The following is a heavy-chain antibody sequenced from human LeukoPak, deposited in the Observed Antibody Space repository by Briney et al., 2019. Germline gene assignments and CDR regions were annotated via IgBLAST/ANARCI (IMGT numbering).Heavy chain of an antibody. V-gene: IGHV1-8*03. J-gene: IGHJ4*02. D-gene: IGHD5-18*01. Sequence: VASAKVSCKASGYTFTSYDINWVRQATGQGLEWMGWMNPNSGNTGYAQKFQGRVTITRNTSISTAYMELSSLRSEDTAVYYCARAGGYSYGLDYWGQGTLVTVSS. CDR1: GYTFTSYD. CDR2: MNPNSGNT. CDR3: ARAGGYSYGLDY.